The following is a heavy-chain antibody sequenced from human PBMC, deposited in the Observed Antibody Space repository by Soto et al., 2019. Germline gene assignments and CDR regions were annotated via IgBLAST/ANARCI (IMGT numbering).Heavy chain of an antibody. CDR2: MSFDGVSK. D-gene: IGHD3-10*01. V-gene: IGHV3-30-3*01. J-gene: IGHJ4*02. CDR1: GFTFSTTV. CDR3: AIDYIPGPPDYFDH. Sequence: XGSLRLSCAGSGFTFSTTVLHWVRQAPGKGLEWVAVMSFDGVSKYYTDSVKGRFTVSRDDSKNTMYLQMNYVRPEDTVLYYCAIDYIPGPPDYFDHGGQGTLVTVSS.